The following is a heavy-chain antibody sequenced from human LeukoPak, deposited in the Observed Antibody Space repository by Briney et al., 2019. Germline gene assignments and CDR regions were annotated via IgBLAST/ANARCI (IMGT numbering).Heavy chain of an antibody. D-gene: IGHD4-23*01. Sequence: ASVKVSCKASGYTFTSYGISWVRQAPGQGLEWMGWISAYNGDTNYAQKLQGRVTMTTDTSTSTAYMELRSLRSDDTAVYYCARDYGGNSFLDAFDIWGQGTMVTVSS. J-gene: IGHJ3*02. CDR3: ARDYGGNSFLDAFDI. V-gene: IGHV1-18*01. CDR1: GYTFTSYG. CDR2: ISAYNGDT.